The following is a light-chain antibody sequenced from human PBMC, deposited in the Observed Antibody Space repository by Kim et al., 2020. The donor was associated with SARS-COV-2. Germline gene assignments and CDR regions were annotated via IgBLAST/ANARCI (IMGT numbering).Light chain of an antibody. Sequence: SHELTQPPSVSVSPGQTASITCSGDKLGDKYACWYQQKPGQSPVLVIYQDNKRPSGIPERFSGSNSGNTATLTISGTQAMDEADYYCQAWDSSTSWVFGGGTQLTVL. CDR1: KLGDKY. J-gene: IGLJ3*02. CDR2: QDN. CDR3: QAWDSSTSWV. V-gene: IGLV3-1*01.